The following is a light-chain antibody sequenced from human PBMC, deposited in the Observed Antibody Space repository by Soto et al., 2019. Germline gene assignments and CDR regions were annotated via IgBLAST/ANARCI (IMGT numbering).Light chain of an antibody. Sequence: IQLTQSPSFLSASVGDRVTITCRASQGISSYLAWYQQKQGNAPKLLIYDASTLQSGVPARFSGSGSGTEFTLTISRLEPEDFATYYCQQLDRYPLTFGGGTKVEIK. CDR3: QQLDRYPLT. J-gene: IGKJ4*01. V-gene: IGKV1-9*01. CDR1: QGISSY. CDR2: DAS.